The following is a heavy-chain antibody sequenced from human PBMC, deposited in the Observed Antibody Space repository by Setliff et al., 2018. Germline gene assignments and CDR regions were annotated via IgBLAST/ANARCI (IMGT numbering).Heavy chain of an antibody. J-gene: IGHJ5*02. D-gene: IGHD3-3*01. CDR2: IYTGGST. CDR3: ARGRGLEWLPESWFDP. V-gene: IGHV4-61*02. Sequence: TLSLTCSVSGDSINSGTYYWSWFRQSAGKGLEWIGRIYTGGSTNYNPSLKSRVTISLDTSKNHFSLTLTSVTAAETAVYYCARGRGLEWLPESWFDPWGQGTLVTVSS. CDR1: GDSINSGTYY.